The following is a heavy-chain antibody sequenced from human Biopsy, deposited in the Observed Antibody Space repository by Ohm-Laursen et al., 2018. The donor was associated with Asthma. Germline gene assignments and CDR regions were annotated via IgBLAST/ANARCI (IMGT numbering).Heavy chain of an antibody. CDR2: LYYSGTT. CDR3: ARGVEYDYDSSGYYFDY. Sequence: TLSLTCSVSGDSVSNGGCSWSWIRPHPGMGLEWVGYLYYSGTTYYNPSLNSRVAILVDTSKNQFSLKVNSVTAADTAVYYCARGVEYDYDSSGYYFDYWGQGTLVTVSS. D-gene: IGHD3-22*01. CDR1: GDSVSNGGCS. V-gene: IGHV4-31*03. J-gene: IGHJ4*02.